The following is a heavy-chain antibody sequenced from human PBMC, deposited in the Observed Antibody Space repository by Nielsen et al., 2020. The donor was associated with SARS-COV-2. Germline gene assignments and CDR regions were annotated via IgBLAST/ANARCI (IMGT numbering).Heavy chain of an antibody. CDR2: INHSGST. V-gene: IGHV4-34*01. J-gene: IGHJ6*03. D-gene: IGHD5-18*01. Sequence: GSLRLSCAVYGGSFSGYYWSWIRQPPGKGLEWIGEINHSGSTNYNPSLKSRVTISVDTSKNQFSLKLSSVTAADTAVYYCARGLGYGYLSYYYYMDVWGKGTTVTVSS. CDR3: ARGLGYGYLSYYYYMDV. CDR1: GGSFSGYY.